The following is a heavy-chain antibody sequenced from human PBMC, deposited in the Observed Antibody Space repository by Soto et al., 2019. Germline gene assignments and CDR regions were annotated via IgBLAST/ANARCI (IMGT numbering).Heavy chain of an antibody. CDR2: INSDGSST. D-gene: IGHD3-22*01. CDR3: AKPPNYYDSSGYYDY. CDR1: GFTFSSYW. J-gene: IGHJ4*02. V-gene: IGHV3-74*01. Sequence: GGSLRLCCAASGFTFSSYWMHWVRQAPGKGLVWVSRINSDGSSTSYADSVKGRFTISRDNAKNTLYLQMNSLRAEDTAVYYCAKPPNYYDSSGYYDYWGQGTLVTVSS.